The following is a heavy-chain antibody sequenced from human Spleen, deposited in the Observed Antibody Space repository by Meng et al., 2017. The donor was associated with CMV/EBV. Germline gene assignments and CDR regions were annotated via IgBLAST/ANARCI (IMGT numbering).Heavy chain of an antibody. Sequence: GGSLRLSCAASGFTFSSYEMNWVRQAPGKGLEWVSYISSSGSAIYYADSVQGRFTISRDNAKNSLYLQMNSLRAEDTAMYYCARDPYSYYVGWGPDYWGQGTLVTVSS. D-gene: IGHD4-11*01. V-gene: IGHV3-48*03. CDR3: ARDPYSYYVGWGPDY. CDR1: GFTFSSYE. J-gene: IGHJ4*02. CDR2: ISSSGSAI.